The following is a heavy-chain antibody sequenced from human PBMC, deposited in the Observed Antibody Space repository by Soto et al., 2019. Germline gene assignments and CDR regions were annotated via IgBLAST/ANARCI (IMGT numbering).Heavy chain of an antibody. D-gene: IGHD3-3*01. CDR1: GGSFSGYY. Sequence: QVQLQQWGAGLLKPSETLSLTCAVYGGSFSGYYWSWIRQPPGKGLEWIGEINHSGSTNYNPSLKSRVTISVDTSKNQFSLKLSSVTAADTAVYYCARGLVNERPYYDFWSGPPGGMDVWGQGTTVTVSS. CDR2: INHSGST. V-gene: IGHV4-34*01. CDR3: ARGLVNERPYYDFWSGPPGGMDV. J-gene: IGHJ6*02.